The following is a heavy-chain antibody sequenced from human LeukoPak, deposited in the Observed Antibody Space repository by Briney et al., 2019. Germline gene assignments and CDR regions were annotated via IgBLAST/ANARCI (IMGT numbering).Heavy chain of an antibody. CDR3: AKGYDSSGYYYVGPTYFDY. D-gene: IGHD3-22*01. V-gene: IGHV3-23*01. CDR2: ISGSGGST. J-gene: IGHJ4*02. Sequence: GGSLRLSCAASGFTFSSYSMNWVRQAPGKGLEWVSAISGSGGSTYYADSVKGRFTISRDNSKNTLYLQMNSLRAEDTAVYYCAKGYDSSGYYYVGPTYFDYWGQGTLVTVSS. CDR1: GFTFSSYS.